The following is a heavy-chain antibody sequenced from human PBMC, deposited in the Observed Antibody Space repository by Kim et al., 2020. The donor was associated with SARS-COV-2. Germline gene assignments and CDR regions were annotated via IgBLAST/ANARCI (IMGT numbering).Heavy chain of an antibody. Sequence: NPSHKSRVIISVDTSKNKFCRKLSSVTAADTAVYYWARPHMLEYYFDYWGQGTLVTVSS. J-gene: IGHJ4*02. V-gene: IGHV4-39*01. D-gene: IGHD3-3*01. CDR3: ARPHMLEYYFDY.